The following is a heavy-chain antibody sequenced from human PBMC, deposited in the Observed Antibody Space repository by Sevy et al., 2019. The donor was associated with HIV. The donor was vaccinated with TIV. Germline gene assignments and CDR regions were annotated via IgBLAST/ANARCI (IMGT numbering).Heavy chain of an antibody. CDR2: IKSEFDGGAI. Sequence: GGSLRLSCTASGFTFSSAWMSWVRQAPGKGLEWVGRIKSEFDGGAIDYAAPVKGRFTISREDSKNTVYLQMNSLKTEDTAVYYCITDPAYRGYDEQVLNYYLYGMDVWGQGTTVSVSS. CDR3: ITDPAYRGYDEQVLNYYLYGMDV. D-gene: IGHD5-12*01. V-gene: IGHV3-15*01. CDR1: GFTFSSAW. J-gene: IGHJ6*02.